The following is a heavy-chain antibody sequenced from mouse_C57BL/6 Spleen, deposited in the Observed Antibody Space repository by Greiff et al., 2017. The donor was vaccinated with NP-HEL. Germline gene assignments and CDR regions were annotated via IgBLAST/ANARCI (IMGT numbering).Heavy chain of an antibody. CDR1: GFTFSSYA. D-gene: IGHD2-2*01. V-gene: IGHV5-9-1*02. J-gene: IGHJ3*01. CDR3: TRDNYYGYDASGFAY. Sequence: EVKVVESGEGLVKPGGSLKLSCAASGFTFSSYAMSWVRQTPEKRLEWVAYISSGGDYIYYADTVKGRFTISRDNARNTLYLQMSSLKSEDTAMYYCTRDNYYGYDASGFAYWGQGTLVTVSA. CDR2: ISSGGDYI.